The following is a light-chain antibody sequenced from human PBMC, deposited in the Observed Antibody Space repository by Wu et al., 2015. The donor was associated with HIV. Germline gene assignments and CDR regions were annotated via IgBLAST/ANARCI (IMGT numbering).Light chain of an antibody. CDR2: GAS. CDR3: QQYASSVIPYGNSPLT. CDR1: QSVNRNY. Sequence: EIVLTQSPDTLSLPPGERATLSCRASQSVNRNYLAWYQQKVGQAPRLLIYGASSRATGIPDRFSGSGSGTHFTLTITRLEPGDFAVYYCQQYASSVIPYGNSPLTFGGGPRWRS. V-gene: IGKV3-20*01. J-gene: IGKJ4*01.